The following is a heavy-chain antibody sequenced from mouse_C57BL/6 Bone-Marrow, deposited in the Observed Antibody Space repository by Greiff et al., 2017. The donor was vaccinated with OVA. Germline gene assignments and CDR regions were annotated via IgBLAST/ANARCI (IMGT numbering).Heavy chain of an antibody. J-gene: IGHJ4*01. CDR1: GYTFTSYW. CDR2: IYPGSGST. CDR3: AREFLYAMDY. Sequence: VQLQQPGAELVKPGASVKMSCKASGYTFTSYWITWVKQRPGQGLEWIGDIYPGSGSTNYNEKFKSKATLTVDKSSSTAYMQLSSLTSEDSAVYYCAREFLYAMDYWGQGTSVTVSS. V-gene: IGHV1-55*01.